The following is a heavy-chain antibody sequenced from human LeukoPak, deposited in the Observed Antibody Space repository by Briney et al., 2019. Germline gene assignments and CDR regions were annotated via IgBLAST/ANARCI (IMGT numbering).Heavy chain of an antibody. CDR2: ISYDGSNK. CDR3: ARERGLDY. Sequence: GGSLRLSCAASGFTFSSYAMSWVCQAPGKGLEWVAVISYDGSNKYYADSVKGRFTISRDNSKNTLYLQMNSLRAEDTAVYYCARERGLDYWGQGTLVTVSS. J-gene: IGHJ4*02. CDR1: GFTFSSYA. V-gene: IGHV3-30-3*01.